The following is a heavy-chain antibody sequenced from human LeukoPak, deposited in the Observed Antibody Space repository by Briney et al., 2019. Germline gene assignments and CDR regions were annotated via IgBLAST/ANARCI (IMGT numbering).Heavy chain of an antibody. V-gene: IGHV3-23*01. CDR3: AKGGASVTRYVDY. D-gene: IGHD4-17*01. Sequence: PGGSLRLSCAASGFTFSSYAMHWVRQAPGKGLEWVSSISGSGSGGSTYYADSVKGRFTISRDNSQNTLYLQMNSLRPEDTAVYYCAKGGASVTRYVDYWGQGTLVTVSS. J-gene: IGHJ4*02. CDR1: GFTFSSYA. CDR2: ISGSGSGGST.